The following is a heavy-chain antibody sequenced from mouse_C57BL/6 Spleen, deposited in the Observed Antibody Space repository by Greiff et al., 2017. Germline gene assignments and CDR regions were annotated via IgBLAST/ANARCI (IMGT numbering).Heavy chain of an antibody. CDR2: ISGGGGNT. J-gene: IGHJ3*01. V-gene: IGHV5-9*01. CDR1: GFTFGSYT. Sequence: EVQLVESGGGLVKPGGSLKLSCAASGFTFGSYTMSWVRQTPEKRLEWVATISGGGGNTYYPDSVKGRFTISRDNAKNTLYLQMSSLRSEDTALYYCASQTGTLAWFAYWGQGTLVTVSA. D-gene: IGHD4-1*01. CDR3: ASQTGTLAWFAY.